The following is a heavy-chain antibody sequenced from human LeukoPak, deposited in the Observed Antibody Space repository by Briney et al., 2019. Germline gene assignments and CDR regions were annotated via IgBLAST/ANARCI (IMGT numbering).Heavy chain of an antibody. CDR3: ARDPYYDSSGYYDY. Sequence: GGSLRLSCAASGFTFSSYWMSWVGQAPGKGLEWVANIKKDGSEKYYVDSVKGRFTFSRDNAKNSLYLQMNSLRAEDTAVYYCARDPYYDSSGYYDYWGQGTLVTVSS. D-gene: IGHD3-22*01. CDR1: GFTFSSYW. CDR2: IKKDGSEK. J-gene: IGHJ4*02. V-gene: IGHV3-7*01.